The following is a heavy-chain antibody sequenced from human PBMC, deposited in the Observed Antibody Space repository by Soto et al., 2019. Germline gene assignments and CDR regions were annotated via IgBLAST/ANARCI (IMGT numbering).Heavy chain of an antibody. J-gene: IGHJ6*02. CDR3: AKGAGGLQRNGLDV. Sequence: PGGSLRLSCAASGFTFSSYVMSWVRQAPGKGQEWVSGISGSGGNTLYADSVKGRFTISRDNSKNTLYLQMNSLRAEDTALYYCAKGAGGLQRNGLDVWGQGTTVTVSS. V-gene: IGHV3-23*01. CDR2: ISGSGGNT. D-gene: IGHD2-21*01. CDR1: GFTFSSYV.